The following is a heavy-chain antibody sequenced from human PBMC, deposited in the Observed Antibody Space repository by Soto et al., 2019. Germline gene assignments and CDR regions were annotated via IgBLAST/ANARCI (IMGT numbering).Heavy chain of an antibody. Sequence: ASVKVSCKASGYAFTGYYMHWVRQAPGQGLEWMGWINPNSGGTNYAQKFQGWVTMTRDTSISTAYMELSRLRSDDTAVYYCASSADYYYGMDVWGQGTTVTVSS. CDR2: INPNSGGT. J-gene: IGHJ6*02. D-gene: IGHD1-26*01. CDR3: ASSADYYYGMDV. V-gene: IGHV1-2*04. CDR1: GYAFTGYY.